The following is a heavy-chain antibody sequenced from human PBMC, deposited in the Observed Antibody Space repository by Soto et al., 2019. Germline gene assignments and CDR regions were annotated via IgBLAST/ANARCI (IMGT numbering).Heavy chain of an antibody. D-gene: IGHD6-13*01. V-gene: IGHV3-48*02. CDR2: ISSSSSTI. Sequence: GGALRLSCAASGFTFSTYSMNWVRQAPGKGLEWISYISSSSSTIYYADSVQGRFTVSRDNAKNSLYLQMNSLRDEDTAVYYCARDSPPRWRFAYWAQGTLVT. J-gene: IGHJ4*02. CDR3: ARDSPPRWRFAY. CDR1: GFTFSTYS.